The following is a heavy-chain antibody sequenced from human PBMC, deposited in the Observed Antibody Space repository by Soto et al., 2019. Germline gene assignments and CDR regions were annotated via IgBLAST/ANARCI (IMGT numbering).Heavy chain of an antibody. CDR3: AKDLGPPNYGVEYYFDY. Sequence: GGSLRLSCAASGFTFSSYGMHWVRQAPGKGLEWVAVISYDGSNKYYADSVKGRFTISRDNSKNTLYLQMNSLRAEDTAVYYCAKDLGPPNYGVEYYFDYWGQGTLVTVSS. CDR2: ISYDGSNK. V-gene: IGHV3-30*18. D-gene: IGHD4-17*01. J-gene: IGHJ4*02. CDR1: GFTFSSYG.